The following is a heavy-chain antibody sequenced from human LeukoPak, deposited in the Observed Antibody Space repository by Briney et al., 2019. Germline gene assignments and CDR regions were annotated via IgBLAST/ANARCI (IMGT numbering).Heavy chain of an antibody. CDR1: GGTFSSYA. CDR2: IIPIFGTA. J-gene: IGHJ4*02. V-gene: IGHV1-69*13. Sequence: SVKVSCKASGGTFSSYAISWVRQAPGQGLEWMGGIIPIFGTANHAQKFQGRVTITADESTSTAYMELSSLRSEDTAVYYCARTPLEYYYDSSGPNGDYWGQGTLVTVSS. D-gene: IGHD3-22*01. CDR3: ARTPLEYYYDSSGPNGDY.